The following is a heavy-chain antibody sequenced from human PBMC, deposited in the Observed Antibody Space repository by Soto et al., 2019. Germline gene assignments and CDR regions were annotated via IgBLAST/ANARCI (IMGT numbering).Heavy chain of an antibody. J-gene: IGHJ3*02. V-gene: IGHV5-51*01. Sequence: PGESLKISCKGSGYSFNMYWIAWVRQMPGQGLEWMGIIYPGDSDTTYSSSFQGQATISADKTISTVYLQLSSLKASDTAMYYCARQKRYTAPINNDAFDIWGQGTMVTVSS. CDR1: GYSFNMYW. CDR2: IYPGDSDT. D-gene: IGHD2-2*02. CDR3: ARQKRYTAPINNDAFDI.